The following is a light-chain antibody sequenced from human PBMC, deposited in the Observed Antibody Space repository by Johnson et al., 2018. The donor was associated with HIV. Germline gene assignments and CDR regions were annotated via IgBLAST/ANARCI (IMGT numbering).Light chain of an antibody. CDR1: SSNIGNNY. CDR2: DNN. Sequence: QSVLTQPPSVSAAPGQKVTISCSGSSSNIGNNYVSWYQQFPGTAPKLLIYDNNKRPSGIPDRFSGSKSGTSATLDITGLQTGDEADYYCATWDNSLSAGRTFFGTGTKVTVL. V-gene: IGLV1-51*01. CDR3: ATWDNSLSAGRTF. J-gene: IGLJ1*01.